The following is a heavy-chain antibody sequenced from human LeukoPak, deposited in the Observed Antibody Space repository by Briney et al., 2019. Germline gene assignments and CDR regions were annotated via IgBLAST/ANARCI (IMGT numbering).Heavy chain of an antibody. CDR2: INPSGGST. D-gene: IGHD7-27*01. V-gene: IGHV1-46*01. J-gene: IGHJ2*01. Sequence: ASVKVSCKASGYTFTSYYMHWVRQAPGQGLEWMGIINPSGGSTSYAQKFQGRVTMTRDTSTSTVCMELSSLRSEDTAVYYCARVNWGSHAWFGYFDLWGRGTLVTVSS. CDR1: GYTFTSYY. CDR3: ARVNWGSHAWFGYFDL.